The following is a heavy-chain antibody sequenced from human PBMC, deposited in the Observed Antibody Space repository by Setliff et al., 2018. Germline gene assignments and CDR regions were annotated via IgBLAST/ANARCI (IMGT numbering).Heavy chain of an antibody. CDR1: GFTVSSNY. CDR2: IYSGGST. CDR3: AREKMATNYYYYYMDV. V-gene: IGHV3-66*01. D-gene: IGHD5-12*01. J-gene: IGHJ6*03. Sequence: PGGSLRLSCAASGFTVSSNYMSWVRQAPGKGLEWVSVIYSGGSTYYADSVKGRFTISRDNSKNTVYLQMNSLRAEDTAVYYCAREKMATNYYYYYMDVWGKGTTVTVSS.